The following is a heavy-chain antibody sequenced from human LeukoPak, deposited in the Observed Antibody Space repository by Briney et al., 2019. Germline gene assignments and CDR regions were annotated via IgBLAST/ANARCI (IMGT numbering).Heavy chain of an antibody. V-gene: IGHV3-30*02. CDR1: GFTFTAYG. Sequence: GGSLRLSCSASGFTFTAYGMQWVRQAPGKGLEWVAFVRYNGNDKYYADSVKGRFTISRDNSKNTVDLQMDSLRAEDTAVYYCAKAGSGWYAPYWGQGTLVTVS. D-gene: IGHD6-19*01. CDR2: VRYNGNDK. CDR3: AKAGSGWYAPY. J-gene: IGHJ4*02.